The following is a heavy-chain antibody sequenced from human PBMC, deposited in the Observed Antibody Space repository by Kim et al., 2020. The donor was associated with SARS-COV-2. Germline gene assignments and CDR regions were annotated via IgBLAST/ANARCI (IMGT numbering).Heavy chain of an antibody. CDR3: ARDRVVVETGYSTYYYYYGMDV. CDR2: IYYSGST. D-gene: IGHD3-9*01. CDR1: GGSISSYY. Sequence: SETLSLTCTVSGGSISSYYWSWIRQPPGKGLEWIGYIYYSGSTNYNPSLKSRVTISVDTSKNQFSLKLSSVTAADTAVYYCARDRVVVETGYSTYYYYYGMDVWGQGTTVTVSS. J-gene: IGHJ6*02. V-gene: IGHV4-59*01.